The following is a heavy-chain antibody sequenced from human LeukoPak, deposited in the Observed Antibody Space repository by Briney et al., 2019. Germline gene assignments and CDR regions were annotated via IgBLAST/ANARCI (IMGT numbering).Heavy chain of an antibody. CDR2: ISGYNGKT. J-gene: IGHJ4*02. D-gene: IGHD4-17*01. CDR1: GYTFTSYG. CDR3: ARDPDGDYDFDY. V-gene: IGHV1-18*04. Sequence: ASVKVSGKASGYTFTSYGMSWVRQAPGQALEWMGWISGYNGKTNYAQKFQGRVTMTTDTSTSTAYMELRSLRSDDTAVYYCARDPDGDYDFDYWGQGTLVTVSS.